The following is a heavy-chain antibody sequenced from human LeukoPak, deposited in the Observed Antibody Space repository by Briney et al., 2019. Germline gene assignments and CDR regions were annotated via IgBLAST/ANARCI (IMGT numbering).Heavy chain of an antibody. Sequence: ASVKVSCKASGGTFSSYAISWVRQAPGQGLEWMGGIIPIFGTANYAQKFQGRVTITADESTSTAYMELSSLRSEDTAVYYCARDTPIVGVPAATDSGYYYGKDVWGQGTTVTVSS. J-gene: IGHJ6*02. CDR1: GGTFSSYA. CDR2: IIPIFGTA. V-gene: IGHV1-69*13. CDR3: ARDTPIVGVPAATDSGYYYGKDV. D-gene: IGHD2-2*01.